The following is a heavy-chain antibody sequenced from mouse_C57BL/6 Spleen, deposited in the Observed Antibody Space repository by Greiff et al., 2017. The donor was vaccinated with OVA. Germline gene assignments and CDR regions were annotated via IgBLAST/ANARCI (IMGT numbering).Heavy chain of an antibody. J-gene: IGHJ1*03. V-gene: IGHV1-69*01. CDR3: AGGYGSSYPRWYFDV. CDR2: IDPSDSYT. Sequence: QVQLQQPGAELVMPGASVKLSCKASGYTFTSYWMHWEKQRPGQGLEWIGEIDPSDSYTNYNQKFKGKSTLTVDKSSSTAYMQLSSLTSEDSAVYYCAGGYGSSYPRWYFDVWGTGTTVTVSS. D-gene: IGHD1-1*01. CDR1: GYTFTSYW.